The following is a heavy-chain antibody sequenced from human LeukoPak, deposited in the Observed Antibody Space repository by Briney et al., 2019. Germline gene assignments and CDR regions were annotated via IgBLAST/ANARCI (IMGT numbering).Heavy chain of an antibody. CDR2: IYHSGST. CDR3: ARGFYAILTGSPYGMDV. V-gene: IGHV4-30-2*01. D-gene: IGHD3-9*01. Sequence: SETLSLTCAVSGGSISSGGYSWSWIRQPPGKGLEWIGYIYHSGSTYYNPSLKSRVTISVDRSKNQFSLKLSSVTAADTAVYYCARGFYAILTGSPYGMDVWGQGTTVTVSS. CDR1: GGSISSGGYS. J-gene: IGHJ6*02.